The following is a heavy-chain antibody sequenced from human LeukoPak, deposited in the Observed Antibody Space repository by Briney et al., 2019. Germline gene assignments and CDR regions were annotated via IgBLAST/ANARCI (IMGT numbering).Heavy chain of an antibody. J-gene: IGHJ4*02. CDR1: GGSISSSSYY. CDR2: IYYSGST. V-gene: IGHV4-39*07. D-gene: IGHD2-2*01. Sequence: SETLSLACTVSGGSISSSSYYWGWIRQPPGKGLEWIGSIYYSGSTYYNPSLKSRVTISVDTSKNQFSLKLSSVTAADTAVYYCARETCSSTSCSYYFDYWGQGTLVTVCS. CDR3: ARETCSSTSCSYYFDY.